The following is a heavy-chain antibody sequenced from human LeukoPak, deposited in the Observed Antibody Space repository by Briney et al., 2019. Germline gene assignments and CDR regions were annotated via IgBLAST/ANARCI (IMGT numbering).Heavy chain of an antibody. CDR1: GGSINNYY. CDR2: IYSSGSS. CDR3: ARGVLWFGELFRWFDP. V-gene: IGHV4-4*07. Sequence: SETLSLTCTVSGGSINNYYWSWIRQPAGKGLEWIGRIYSSGSSNYNPSLKSRVTMSVDTSKNQFSLRLTSVTAADTAVYYCARGVLWFGELFRWFDPWGQGTLVTVSS. J-gene: IGHJ5*02. D-gene: IGHD3-10*01.